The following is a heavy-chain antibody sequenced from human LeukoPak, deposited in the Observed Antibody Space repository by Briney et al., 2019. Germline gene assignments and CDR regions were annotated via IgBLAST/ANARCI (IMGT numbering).Heavy chain of an antibody. J-gene: IGHJ5*02. CDR2: INHSGST. Sequence: SETLSLTCAVYGGSFSGYYWSWIRQPPGKGLEWIGEINHSGSTNYNPSLKSRVTISVDTSKNQFSLKLSSVTAADTAVYYCARTSIVVVITGNNWFDPWAREPWSPSPQ. CDR1: GGSFSGYY. CDR3: ARTSIVVVITGNNWFDP. V-gene: IGHV4-34*01. D-gene: IGHD3-22*01.